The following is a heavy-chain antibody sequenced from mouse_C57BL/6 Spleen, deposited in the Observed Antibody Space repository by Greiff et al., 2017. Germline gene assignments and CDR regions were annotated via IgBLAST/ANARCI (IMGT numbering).Heavy chain of an antibody. Sequence: VQLQQSGAELVRPGASVTLSCKASGYTFTAYEMHWVKQTPVHGLEWIGDINPNNGGTSYNQKFKGKATLTVDKSSSTAYLELRSLTSEDSEGYYWERGDNGNFDYWGQGTTLTVSS. V-gene: IGHV1-15*01. CDR3: ERGDNGNFDY. J-gene: IGHJ2*01. D-gene: IGHD2-1*01. CDR1: GYTFTAYE. CDR2: INPNNGGT.